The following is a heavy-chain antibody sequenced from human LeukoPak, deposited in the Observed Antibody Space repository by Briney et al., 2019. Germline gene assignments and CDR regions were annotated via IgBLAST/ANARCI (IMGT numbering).Heavy chain of an antibody. J-gene: IGHJ5*02. CDR3: ARFPHGGWYKGSQFDP. CDR1: GGSISSYY. Sequence: SETLSLTCTVSGGSISSYYWTWIRQPPGKGLEWIGSLYYSGSTNYNPSLKSRVTISVDTSKNQFSLKLSSVTAANTAVYYCARFPHGGWYKGSQFDPWGQGTLVTVSS. CDR2: LYYSGST. V-gene: IGHV4-59*01. D-gene: IGHD6-19*01.